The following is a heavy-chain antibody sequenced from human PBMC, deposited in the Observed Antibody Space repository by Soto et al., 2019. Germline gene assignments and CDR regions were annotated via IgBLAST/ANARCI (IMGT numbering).Heavy chain of an antibody. Sequence: ASVKVSCKASGYTFTSYGINWVRQAPGQGLEWMGWISAYNGDTNYAQNLQDRVTMTTDTSTTTAYMELRSLRSDDTAVFYCTRQHNDFRSAYPDFDYWGHGTMVSVSS. CDR3: TRQHNDFRSAYPDFDY. V-gene: IGHV1-18*01. D-gene: IGHD3-3*01. CDR1: GYTFTSYG. J-gene: IGHJ4*01. CDR2: ISAYNGDT.